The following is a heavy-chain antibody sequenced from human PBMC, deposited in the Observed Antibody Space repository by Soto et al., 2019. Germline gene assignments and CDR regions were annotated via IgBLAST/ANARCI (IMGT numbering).Heavy chain of an antibody. D-gene: IGHD6-19*01. CDR2: IYYSGST. J-gene: IGHJ4*02. CDR1: GGTISSSY. CDR3: ARGARIAVAGTPFDY. V-gene: IGHV4-59*07. Sequence: SGSLSLTCTVSGGTISSSYWSWFRKPPGKGLEWIGYIYYSGSTNYNPSLKSRVTISVDTSKNQFSLKLSSVTAADTAVYYCARGARIAVAGTPFDYWGQGTLVTVSS.